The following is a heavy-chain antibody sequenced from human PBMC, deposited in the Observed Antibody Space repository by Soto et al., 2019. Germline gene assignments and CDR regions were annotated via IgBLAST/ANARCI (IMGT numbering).Heavy chain of an antibody. CDR1: GYTFTSYG. V-gene: IGHV1-18*01. CDR3: ARGITMIAKNWFDP. D-gene: IGHD3-22*01. J-gene: IGHJ5*02. CDR2: ISAYNGNT. Sequence: AAVKVSCKASGYTFTSYGISWVRQAPGQGLEWMGWISAYNGNTNYAQKLQGRVTMTTDTSTSTAYMELRSLRSDDTAVYYCARGITMIAKNWFDPWGQGTLVTVSS.